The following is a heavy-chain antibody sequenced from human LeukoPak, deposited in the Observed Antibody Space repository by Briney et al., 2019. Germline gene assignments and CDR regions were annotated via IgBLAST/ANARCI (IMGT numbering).Heavy chain of an antibody. Sequence: GGSLRLSCAASGFTLSTYCMTWVRQAPGKGLEWVANIKQDGSEKNYVDSAKGRFTISRDNAKNSLYLQMNSLRAEDTAVYYCARDPMNYDFWSGPPGAFNIWGQGTMVTVSS. CDR3: ARDPMNYDFWSGPPGAFNI. CDR1: GFTLSTYC. V-gene: IGHV3-7*01. CDR2: IKQDGSEK. D-gene: IGHD3-3*01. J-gene: IGHJ3*02.